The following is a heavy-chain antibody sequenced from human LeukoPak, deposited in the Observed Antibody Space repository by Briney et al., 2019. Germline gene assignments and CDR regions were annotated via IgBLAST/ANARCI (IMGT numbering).Heavy chain of an antibody. Sequence: ASVKVSCNAFGYTFTDYYIHWWRQAPGQGLEWMGRIHPKSGGTTYAQDFQGRVTMTSDTSISTVYMELNSLRSDDTAVYYCARPYQLPNWFDPWGQGTLVTVSS. CDR1: GYTFTDYY. D-gene: IGHD2-2*01. V-gene: IGHV1-2*02. CDR3: ARPYQLPNWFDP. J-gene: IGHJ5*02. CDR2: IHPKSGGT.